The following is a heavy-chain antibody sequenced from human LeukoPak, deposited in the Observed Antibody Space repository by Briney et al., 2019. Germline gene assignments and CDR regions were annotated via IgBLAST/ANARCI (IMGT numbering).Heavy chain of an antibody. CDR3: ARNGYMGYNWFDP. CDR1: GCSISSYY. Sequence: TLSLTCTVSGCSISSYYCCWIRQPPGKGLEWIGYIYYSGSTNYNPSLKSRVTISVDTSKNQFSLKLSSVTAADTAVYYCARNGYMGYNWFDPWGQGTLVTVSS. J-gene: IGHJ5*02. CDR2: IYYSGST. D-gene: IGHD5-24*01. V-gene: IGHV4-59*08.